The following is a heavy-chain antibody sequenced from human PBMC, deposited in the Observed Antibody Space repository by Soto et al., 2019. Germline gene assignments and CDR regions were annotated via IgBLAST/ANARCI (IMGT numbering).Heavy chain of an antibody. CDR1: GYPISSSNL. J-gene: IGHJ4*02. CDR2: IYYSGST. Sequence: QVQLQESGPVLVKPSATLSLTCAVSGYPISSSNLWGWIRQPPGKGLEWIGYIYYSGSTYYNPSLKSRVIMSVDTSKNQFSLKLSSVTVVDTAVYYCARTSWSMTTVYLDYWGQGTLVTVSS. D-gene: IGHD4-17*01. V-gene: IGHV4-28*01. CDR3: ARTSWSMTTVYLDY.